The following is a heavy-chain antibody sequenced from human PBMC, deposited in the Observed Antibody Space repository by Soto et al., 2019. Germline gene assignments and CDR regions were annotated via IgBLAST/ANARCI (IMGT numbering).Heavy chain of an antibody. J-gene: IGHJ6*03. CDR1: GGSFSGYY. Sequence: SETLSLTCAVYGGSFSGYYWSWIRQPPGKGLEWIGEINHSGSTNYNPSLKSRVTISVDTSKNQFSLKLSSVTAADTAVYYCARGKVVTIFGVVINLYYYYMDVWGKGTTVTVSS. CDR3: ARGKVVTIFGVVINLYYYYMDV. D-gene: IGHD3-3*01. CDR2: INHSGST. V-gene: IGHV4-34*01.